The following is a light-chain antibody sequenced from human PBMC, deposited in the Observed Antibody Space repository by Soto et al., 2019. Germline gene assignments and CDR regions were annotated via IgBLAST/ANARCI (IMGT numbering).Light chain of an antibody. CDR2: DVS. CDR1: SSDVGGYNY. CDR3: SSYTSSSTYYV. J-gene: IGLJ1*01. V-gene: IGLV2-14*01. Sequence: QSALTQPASVSGSPGQSITISCTGTSSDVGGYNYVSWYQQHPGKAPKLMIYDVSNRPSGVSNRFSGSKSGNTASLTISVLQAADEADYYCSSYTSSSTYYVFGTGTKLNVL.